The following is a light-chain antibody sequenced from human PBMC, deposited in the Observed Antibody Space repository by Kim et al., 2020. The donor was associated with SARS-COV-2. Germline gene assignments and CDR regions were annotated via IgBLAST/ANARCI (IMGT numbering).Light chain of an antibody. Sequence: GQSITISCTGTSSDVGAYNYVSWYQQHPGKAPKVMIYDVSNRPSGVSNRFSGSNSGNTASLTISGLQAEDEADYYCSSYASSNTVVFGGGTQLTVL. V-gene: IGLV2-14*03. J-gene: IGLJ2*01. CDR1: SSDVGAYNY. CDR2: DVS. CDR3: SSYASSNTVV.